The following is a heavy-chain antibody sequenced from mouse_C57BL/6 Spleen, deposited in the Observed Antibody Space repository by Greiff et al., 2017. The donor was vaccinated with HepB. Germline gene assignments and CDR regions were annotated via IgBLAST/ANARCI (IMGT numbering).Heavy chain of an antibody. Sequence: QVQLQQPGAELVKPGASVKLSCKASGYTFTSYWMHWVKQRPGQGLEWIGMIHPNSGSTNYNEKFKSKATLTVDKSSSTAYMQLSSLTSEDSAVYYCAFITTVEGPYYFDYWGQGTTLTVSS. D-gene: IGHD1-1*01. V-gene: IGHV1-64*01. CDR3: AFITTVEGPYYFDY. CDR2: IHPNSGST. CDR1: GYTFTSYW. J-gene: IGHJ2*01.